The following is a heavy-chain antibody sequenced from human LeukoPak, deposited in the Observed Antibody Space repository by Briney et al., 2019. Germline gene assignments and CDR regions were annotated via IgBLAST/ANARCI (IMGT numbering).Heavy chain of an antibody. D-gene: IGHD6-6*01. CDR2: IYHSGTT. V-gene: IGHV4-38-2*01. CDR1: GYSISSGYY. CDR3: AKPQSSLSHFYDS. J-gene: IGHJ4*02. Sequence: SETLSLTCAVSGYSISSGYYWGWIRQPPGKGLEWIGSIYHSGTTYYNPSLTSRATISVDTSKNHFSLKVNPVTAADTAVYYCAKPQSSLSHFYDSWGQGTLVTVSS.